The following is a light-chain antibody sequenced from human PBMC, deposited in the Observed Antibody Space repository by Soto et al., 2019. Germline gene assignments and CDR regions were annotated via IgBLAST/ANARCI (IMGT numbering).Light chain of an antibody. CDR3: QQYNDWPLT. J-gene: IGKJ1*01. CDR1: QSVSSN. Sequence: EIVMTQSPVTLSFSPGERVTLSCRASQSVSSNLAWYQQKPGQAPSLLIYGAFTRATGIPARFSGTGSGTEFTLTISSLQSEDFALYYCQQYNDWPLTFGQGTKVDI. CDR2: GAF. V-gene: IGKV3-15*01.